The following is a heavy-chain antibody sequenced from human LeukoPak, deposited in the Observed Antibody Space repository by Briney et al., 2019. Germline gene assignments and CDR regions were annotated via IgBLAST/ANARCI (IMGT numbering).Heavy chain of an antibody. CDR2: IYYSGSI. CDR3: AREGPSGYDSSGYYYHWEIDY. D-gene: IGHD3-22*01. V-gene: IGHV4-39*07. J-gene: IGHJ4*02. Sequence: SETLSLTCTVSGGSISSSSHYWAWIRQSPGKGLEWFGSIYYSGSIYYNKSLKSRVTMSVDTSKNQFSLKLSSVTAADTAVYYCAREGPSGYDSSGYYYHWEIDYWGQGTLVTVSS. CDR1: GGSISSSSHY.